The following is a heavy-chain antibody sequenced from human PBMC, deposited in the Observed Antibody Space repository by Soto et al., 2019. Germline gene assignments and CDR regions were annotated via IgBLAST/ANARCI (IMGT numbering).Heavy chain of an antibody. CDR3: ARGATVTQFDY. V-gene: IGHV4-61*01. CDR2: GSYSGTT. D-gene: IGHD4-17*01. Sequence: QVQLQESGPGLVKPSETLSLTCTVSGVSVSSGSFYWAWIRQPPGKGLEWIGFGSYSGTTNYKPSLKSRVTISVDTSRNQISLKVSSLTASDTAVYYCARGATVTQFDYWGRGTLVTVSS. J-gene: IGHJ4*02. CDR1: GVSVSSGSFY.